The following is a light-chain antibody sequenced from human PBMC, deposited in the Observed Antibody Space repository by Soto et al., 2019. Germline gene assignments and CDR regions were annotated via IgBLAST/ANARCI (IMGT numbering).Light chain of an antibody. V-gene: IGKV3-15*01. CDR2: GAS. CDR1: QSVRSY. J-gene: IGKJ1*01. CDR3: QQYNNWPGWT. Sequence: EIVVTQSPATLSVSPGERATLSCKASQSVRSYLAWYQQKPGQAPRLLIYGASTRATGIPARFSGSGSGTEFTLTISSLQPEDFAVYCCQQYNNWPGWTFGQGTKVEIK.